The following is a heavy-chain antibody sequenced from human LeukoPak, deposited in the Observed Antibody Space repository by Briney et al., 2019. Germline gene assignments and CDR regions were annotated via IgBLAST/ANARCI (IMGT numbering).Heavy chain of an antibody. CDR3: ARSYGSGSSYFDY. Sequence: ASVKVSCKASGYTFTGYYMHWVRQAPGQGLEWMGWINPNSGGTNYAQKFQGRVTMTRDTSISTAYMELSRRRSDDTAVYYCARSYGSGSSYFDYWGQGTLVTVSS. J-gene: IGHJ4*02. D-gene: IGHD3-10*01. CDR2: INPNSGGT. CDR1: GYTFTGYY. V-gene: IGHV1-2*02.